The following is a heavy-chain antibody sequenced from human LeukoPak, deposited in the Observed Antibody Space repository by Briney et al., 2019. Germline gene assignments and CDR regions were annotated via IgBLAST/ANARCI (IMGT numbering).Heavy chain of an antibody. Sequence: PSETLSLTCTVSGGSISSSSYYWGWIRQPPGKGLEWIGSIYYSGSTYYNPSLKSRATISVDTSKNQFSLKLSSVTAADTAVYYCARVPGLRQSRADAFDIWGQGTTVTVSS. CDR2: IYYSGST. J-gene: IGHJ3*02. CDR1: GGSISSSSYY. CDR3: ARVPGLRQSRADAFDI. V-gene: IGHV4-39*07. D-gene: IGHD4-17*01.